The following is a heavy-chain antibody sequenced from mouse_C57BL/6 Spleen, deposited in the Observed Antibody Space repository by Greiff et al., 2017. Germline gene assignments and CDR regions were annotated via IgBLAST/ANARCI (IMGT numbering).Heavy chain of an antibody. Sequence: EVKLVEPGGGLVQPGGSMKLSCAASGFTFSDAWMAWVRQSPEKGLEWVAEIRNKANNPATYYAESVKGRFTISRDDSKSSVYLQMNSLRAEDTGIYYCTRGCLAWFAYWGQGTLVTVSA. CDR2: IRNKANNPAT. V-gene: IGHV6-6*01. CDR3: TRGCLAWFAY. CDR1: GFTFSDAW. J-gene: IGHJ3*01.